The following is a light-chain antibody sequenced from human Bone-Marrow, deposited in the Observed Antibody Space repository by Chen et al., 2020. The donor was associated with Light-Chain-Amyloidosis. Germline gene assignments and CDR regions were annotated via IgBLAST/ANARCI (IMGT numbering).Light chain of an antibody. CDR3: RVWDGSSDRPV. J-gene: IGLJ3*02. Sequence: SYVLTQPSSVSVAPGQTATIACGGNNIGSTSVHWYQQTPGQAPLLVVYDDSDRPSGVPERLSGSKAGTTATLTISRVEAGDEADYYWRVWDGSSDRPVFGRGTKLTVL. CDR1: NIGSTS. CDR2: DDS. V-gene: IGLV3-21*02.